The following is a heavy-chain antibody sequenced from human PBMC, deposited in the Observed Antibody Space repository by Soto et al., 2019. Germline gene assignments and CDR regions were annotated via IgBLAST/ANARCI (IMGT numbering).Heavy chain of an antibody. J-gene: IGHJ4*02. D-gene: IGHD3-22*01. V-gene: IGHV3-30-3*01. CDR1: GFTFSSYA. Sequence: PGGSLRLSCAASGFTFSSYAMHWVRQAPGKGLEWVAVISYDGSNKYYADSVKGRFTISRDNSKNTLYLQMNSLRAEDTAVYYCARDSDYTYCYDSSGYRLPDYWGQGTLVTVSS. CDR2: ISYDGSNK. CDR3: ARDSDYTYCYDSSGYRLPDY.